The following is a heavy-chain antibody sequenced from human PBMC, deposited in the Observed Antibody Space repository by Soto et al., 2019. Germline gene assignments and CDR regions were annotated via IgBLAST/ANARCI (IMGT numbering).Heavy chain of an antibody. CDR3: AKDRD. Sequence: GGSLRLSCVASGFTFSSYAMTWVRQAPGKGLEWVSSITTSGIGTYYADSVKGRFTISRDNSENTLYLQMNSLRAEDTAVYFCAKDRDWGQGTLVTVSS. J-gene: IGHJ4*02. CDR2: ITTSGIGT. V-gene: IGHV3-23*01. CDR1: GFTFSSYA. D-gene: IGHD3-10*01.